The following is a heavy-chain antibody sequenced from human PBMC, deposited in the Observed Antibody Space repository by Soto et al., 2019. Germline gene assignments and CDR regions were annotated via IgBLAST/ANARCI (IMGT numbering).Heavy chain of an antibody. Sequence: PSETLSLTCTFSGGSISSYYWSWIRQPPGKGLEWIGYIYYSGSTNYNPSLKSRVTISVDTSKNQFSLKLSSVTAADTAVYYCARVGLPDYGDYYYFDYWGQGTLVTVSS. D-gene: IGHD4-17*01. V-gene: IGHV4-59*01. CDR2: IYYSGST. CDR1: GGSISSYY. J-gene: IGHJ4*02. CDR3: ARVGLPDYGDYYYFDY.